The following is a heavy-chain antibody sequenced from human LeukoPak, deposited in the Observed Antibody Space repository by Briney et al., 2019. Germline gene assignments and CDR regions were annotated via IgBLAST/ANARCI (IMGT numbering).Heavy chain of an antibody. CDR3: ARVNSGTVIDY. CDR2: INHSGST. J-gene: IGHJ4*02. V-gene: IGHV4-34*01. CDR1: GGSFSGYY. D-gene: IGHD4-17*01. Sequence: SETLSLTCAVYGGSFSGYYWSWIRQPPGKGLEWIGEINHSGSTNYNPSLKSRVTISVDTSKNQFSLKLSSVTAAETAVYYCARVNSGTVIDYWGQGTLVTVSS.